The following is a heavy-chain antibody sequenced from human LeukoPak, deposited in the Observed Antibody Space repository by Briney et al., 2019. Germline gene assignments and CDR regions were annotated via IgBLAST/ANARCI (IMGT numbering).Heavy chain of an antibody. CDR3: ASRSSGYLDAFDI. CDR1: GYTFTGYY. Sequence: ASVKVSCKASGYTFTGYYMHWVRQAPGQGLEWMGWINPNSGGTNYAQKFQGRVTITTDESTSTAYMELSSLRSEDTAVYYCASRSSGYLDAFDIWGQGTMVTVSS. CDR2: INPNSGGT. J-gene: IGHJ3*02. D-gene: IGHD3-22*01. V-gene: IGHV1-2*02.